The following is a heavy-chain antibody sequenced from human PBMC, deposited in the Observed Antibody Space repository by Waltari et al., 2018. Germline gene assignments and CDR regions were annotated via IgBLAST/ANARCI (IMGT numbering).Heavy chain of an antibody. D-gene: IGHD5-18*01. CDR1: GFTFRTYA. J-gene: IGHJ3*02. CDR2: ITYDGKKT. V-gene: IGHV3-30*13. CDR3: ASLRGYSFGTDGGEAFDI. Sequence: VQLVQSGGGVVQPGRSLILAFAASGFTFRTYAILWVLQAPGKGLGWVEVITYDGKKTYYADSMKGRLTISRDNSKDRLYLQLNSLRRDDSGVYYCASLRGYSFGTDGGEAFDIWGQGTMVTVSS.